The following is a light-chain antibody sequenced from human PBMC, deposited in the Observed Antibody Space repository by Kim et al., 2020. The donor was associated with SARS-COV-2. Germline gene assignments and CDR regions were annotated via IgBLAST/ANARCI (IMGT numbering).Light chain of an antibody. CDR2: FDT. V-gene: IGLV3-21*04. CDR1: NIGGYS. J-gene: IGLJ2*01. CDR3: QVWDSGSGV. Sequence: SYELTQPPSVSVAPGKTARIPCGGINIGGYSVHWYQQKAGQAPLLVMYFDTDRPSGIPERFSGSNSGNTATLTISRVEAGDEADYYCQVWDSGSGVFGGG.